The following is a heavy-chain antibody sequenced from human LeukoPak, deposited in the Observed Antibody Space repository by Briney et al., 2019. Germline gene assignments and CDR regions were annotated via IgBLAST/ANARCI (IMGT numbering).Heavy chain of an antibody. CDR2: IKQDGSEN. CDR3: ARDSRGGYSYAPSDY. V-gene: IGHV3-7*01. CDR1: GFTFSNYW. Sequence: SGGSLRLSCAASGFTFSNYWMSWVRQAPGKGLEWVANIKQDGSENYYVDSVKGRFTVSRDDAKNTLYLQMNSLRAEDTAVYYCARDSRGGYSYAPSDYWGQGTLVTVSS. D-gene: IGHD5-18*01. J-gene: IGHJ4*02.